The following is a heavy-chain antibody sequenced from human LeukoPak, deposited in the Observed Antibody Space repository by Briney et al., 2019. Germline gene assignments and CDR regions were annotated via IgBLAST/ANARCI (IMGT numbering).Heavy chain of an antibody. CDR2: INPNSGGT. CDR1: GYTFTGYY. D-gene: IGHD3-10*01. CDR3: ARDHEPMGAYYYYMDV. Sequence: GASVTVSCKASGYTFTGYYMHWVRQAPGQGLEWMGWINPNSGGTNYAQKFQGRVTMTRDTSISTAYMELSRLRSDDTAVYYCARDHEPMGAYYYYMDVWGKGTTVTISS. J-gene: IGHJ6*03. V-gene: IGHV1-2*02.